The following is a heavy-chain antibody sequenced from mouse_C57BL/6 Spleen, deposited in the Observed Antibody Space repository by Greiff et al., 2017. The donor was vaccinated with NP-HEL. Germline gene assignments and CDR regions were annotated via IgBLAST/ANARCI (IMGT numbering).Heavy chain of an antibody. CDR2: IHPNSGST. J-gene: IGHJ1*03. CDR1: GYTFTSYW. Sequence: QVQLQQPGAELVKPGASVKLSCKASGYTFTSYWMHWVKQRPGQGLEWIGMIHPNSGSTNYNEKFKSKATLTVDKSSSTAYMQLSSLTSEDSAVYYCARTSNWAWYFDVWGTGTTVTVSS. V-gene: IGHV1-64*01. CDR3: ARTSNWAWYFDV. D-gene: IGHD4-1*01.